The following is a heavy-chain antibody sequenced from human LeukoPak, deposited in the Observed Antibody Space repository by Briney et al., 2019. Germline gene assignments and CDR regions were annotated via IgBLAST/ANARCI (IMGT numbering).Heavy chain of an antibody. J-gene: IGHJ4*02. Sequence: PGWSLRLSCAASGFTFSDYYMSWIRQAPGKGLEWVSYISSSGSTIYYADSVKGRFTISRDNAKNSLYLQTNSLRAEDTAVYYCARVKGYSSSPTFDYWGQGTLVTVSS. D-gene: IGHD6-6*01. V-gene: IGHV3-11*01. CDR1: GFTFSDYY. CDR2: ISSSGSTI. CDR3: ARVKGYSSSPTFDY.